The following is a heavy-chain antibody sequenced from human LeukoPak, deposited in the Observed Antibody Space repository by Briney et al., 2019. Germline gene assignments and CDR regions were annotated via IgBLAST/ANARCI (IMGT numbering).Heavy chain of an antibody. V-gene: IGHV4-4*07. CDR3: ARYINGGLDV. D-gene: IGHD2-8*01. CDR1: AASIRTNH. Sequence: SETLSLTCSVSAASIRTNHWTWIRQPAGKGLEWIGRIYNSGNTNYNPSLKSRVTMSADTSKNQFSLKLSSVTAADTAIYYCARYINGGLDVWGQGTTVTVSS. J-gene: IGHJ6*02. CDR2: IYNSGNT.